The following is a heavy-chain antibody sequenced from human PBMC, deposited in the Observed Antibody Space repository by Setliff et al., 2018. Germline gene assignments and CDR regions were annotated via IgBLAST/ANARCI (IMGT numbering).Heavy chain of an antibody. Sequence: PSETLSLTCAVYGGSFSGYYWSWIRQPPGKGLEWIGEINHSGSTNYNPSLKSRATISVDTSKNQFSLKLSSVTAADTAVYYCARGSGYSSSKYFQHWGQGTLVTVSS. J-gene: IGHJ1*01. V-gene: IGHV4-34*01. D-gene: IGHD5-18*01. CDR3: ARGSGYSSSKYFQH. CDR2: INHSGST. CDR1: GGSFSGYY.